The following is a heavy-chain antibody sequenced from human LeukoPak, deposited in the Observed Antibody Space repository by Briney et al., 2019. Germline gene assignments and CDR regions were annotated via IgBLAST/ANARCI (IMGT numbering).Heavy chain of an antibody. J-gene: IGHJ4*02. Sequence: PGGSLRLSCAASGFTFSSYAMSWVRQAPGKGLEWVAVISGSGGTTYYADSVKGRFTISRDNSKNTVDLQMESLRAEDTAVYYCAKDARRSSGWWFFDHWGQGTLVTVSS. CDR1: GFTFSSYA. V-gene: IGHV3-23*01. CDR2: ISGSGGTT. D-gene: IGHD6-19*01. CDR3: AKDARRSSGWWFFDH.